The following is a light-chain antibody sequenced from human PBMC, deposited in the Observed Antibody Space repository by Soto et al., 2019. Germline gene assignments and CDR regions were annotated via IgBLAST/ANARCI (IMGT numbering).Light chain of an antibody. CDR1: QSVSSSY. CDR3: QEYASSPS. CDR2: YGS. Sequence: EIVLTQSPGTLSLSPGERATLSCRSSQSVSSSYLAWYQQKPAQAPRLLIYYGSSRATGIPVRFSCSGSGTDFTLTISRLEPEDFAVYYCQEYASSPSFGQGTKVAIK. V-gene: IGKV3-20*01. J-gene: IGKJ1*01.